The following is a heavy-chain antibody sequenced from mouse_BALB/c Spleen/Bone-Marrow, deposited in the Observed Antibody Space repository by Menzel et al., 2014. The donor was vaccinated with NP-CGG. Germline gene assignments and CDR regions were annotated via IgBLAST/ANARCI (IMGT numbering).Heavy chain of an antibody. J-gene: IGHJ3*01. V-gene: IGHV1-54*01. CDR2: INPGSGGT. CDR1: GYAFTNYL. Sequence: VQLQQSGAELVRPGTSVKVSCKASGYAFTNYLIEWVKQRPGQGLEWIGVINPGSGGTNYNEKFKGKATLTADKSSSTAYMQLSSLTSDDSAVYFCARNANWLPAYWGQGTLVTVSA. D-gene: IGHD4-1*01. CDR3: ARNANWLPAY.